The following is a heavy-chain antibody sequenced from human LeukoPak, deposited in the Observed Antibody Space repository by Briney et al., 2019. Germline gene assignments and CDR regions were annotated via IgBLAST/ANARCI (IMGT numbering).Heavy chain of an antibody. J-gene: IGHJ4*02. D-gene: IGHD6-19*01. CDR2: INHSGST. Sequence: PSETLSLTCAVYGGSFSGYYWSWIRQPPGKGLEWIGEINHSGSTNYNPSLKSRVTISVDTSKNQFSLKLSSVTAADTAVYYCARGRSSGWYGVDYYFDYWGQGTLVTVSS. V-gene: IGHV4-34*01. CDR1: GGSFSGYY. CDR3: ARGRSSGWYGVDYYFDY.